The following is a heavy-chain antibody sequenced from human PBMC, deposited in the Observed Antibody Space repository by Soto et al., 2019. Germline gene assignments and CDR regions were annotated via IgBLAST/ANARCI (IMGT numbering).Heavy chain of an antibody. CDR2: ISAYHGNT. Sequence: ASVEVSCKASGDTFTSYGISWARQAPGQGLEWMGWISAYHGNTNYAHKLQVRVTMTTDTSASTAYMELSSLRSDDSAVYYCLRRHVSATGIDWFDPWGQGTLVTVSS. D-gene: IGHD6-13*01. V-gene: IGHV1-18*01. CDR1: GDTFTSYG. J-gene: IGHJ5*02. CDR3: LRRHVSATGIDWFDP.